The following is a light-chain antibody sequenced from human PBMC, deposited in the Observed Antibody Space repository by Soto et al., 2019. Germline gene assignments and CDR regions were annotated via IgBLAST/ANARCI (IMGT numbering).Light chain of an antibody. CDR3: QQRSNWLT. CDR1: ESVSRN. J-gene: IGKJ4*01. V-gene: IGKV3-15*01. Sequence: ELVLTQSPSTLSVYPGERATLSCRASESVSRNLAWYQQKPGQAPRLLMYGASTRATGIPARFGGSGSATEFTLTISSLQSEDFAVYYCQQRSNWLTFGGGTKVDIK. CDR2: GAS.